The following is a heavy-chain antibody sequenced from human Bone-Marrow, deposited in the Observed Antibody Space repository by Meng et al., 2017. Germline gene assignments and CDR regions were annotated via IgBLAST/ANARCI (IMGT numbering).Heavy chain of an antibody. D-gene: IGHD2-15*01. CDR3: AHSRGRVPSYGMDV. Sequence: SGPTLVKPTQTLTLTCTFSGFSLSTSGMCVSWVRQPPGKALEWLALIDWDDDKYYSTSLKTRLTISKDTSKNQVVLTMTNMDPVDTATYYCAHSRGRVPSYGMDVWGQGTTVTVSS. CDR2: IDWDDDK. V-gene: IGHV2-70*12. J-gene: IGHJ6*02. CDR1: GFSLSTSGMC.